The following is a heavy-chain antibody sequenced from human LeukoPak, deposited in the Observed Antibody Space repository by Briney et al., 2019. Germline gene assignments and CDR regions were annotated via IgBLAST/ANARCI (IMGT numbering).Heavy chain of an antibody. J-gene: IGHJ5*02. CDR2: ITSSGSTI. CDR3: ARDSSGWYHWFDP. Sequence: GGSLRLPCAASGFNFSDYYMSWIRQAPGKGLEWISYITSSGSTIYYADSVKGRFTISRDNAKNSLYLQMNSLRAEDTAVYYCARDSSGWYHWFDPWGQGTLVIVSS. CDR1: GFNFSDYY. D-gene: IGHD6-19*01. V-gene: IGHV3-11*04.